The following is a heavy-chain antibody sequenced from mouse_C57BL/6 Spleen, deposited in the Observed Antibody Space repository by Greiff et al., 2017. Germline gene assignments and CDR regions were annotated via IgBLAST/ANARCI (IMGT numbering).Heavy chain of an antibody. CDR3: ARWDYDDYYAMDY. V-gene: IGHV1-7*01. D-gene: IGHD2-4*01. CDR2: INPSSGYT. CDR1: GYTFTSYW. J-gene: IGHJ4*01. Sequence: VQLQQSGAELAKPGASVKLSCKASGYTFTSYWMHWVKQRPGQGLEWIGHINPSSGYTKYNQKFKDKVTLTADKSSSTAYMQLSSLTYEDSAVYYCARWDYDDYYAMDYWGQGTSVTVSS.